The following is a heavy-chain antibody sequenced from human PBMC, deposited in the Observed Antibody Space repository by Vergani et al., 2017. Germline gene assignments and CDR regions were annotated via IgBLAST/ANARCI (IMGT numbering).Heavy chain of an antibody. V-gene: IGHV3-72*01. CDR2: IRNKANDYTT. CDR1: GYSFSSYD. Sequence: VQLVQSGAEVKKPGASVKVSCRASGYSFSSYDISWVRQAPGKGLEWVGRIRNKANDYTTQYAASVKGRFTISRDDSKSYLYLQMNSLQTEDTALYYCVRVKGSNWNDHLYDIWGQGTLVTVSS. D-gene: IGHD1-1*01. CDR3: VRVKGSNWNDHLYDI. J-gene: IGHJ3*02.